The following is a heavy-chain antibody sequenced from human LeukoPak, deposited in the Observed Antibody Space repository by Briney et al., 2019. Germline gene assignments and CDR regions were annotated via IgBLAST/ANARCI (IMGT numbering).Heavy chain of an antibody. V-gene: IGHV4-31*03. D-gene: IGHD1-26*01. CDR2: IYYSGRT. J-gene: IGHJ3*02. CDR1: GGSISSCGYY. Sequence: SQTLSLTCTVSGGSISSCGYYWIWIPQHPGKGLEWIGYIYYSGRTYYNPSLKSRITISVDTSKNQFYLKLSSVTAADTAVYYCARGGNAFDIWGQGTMVTVSS. CDR3: ARGGNAFDI.